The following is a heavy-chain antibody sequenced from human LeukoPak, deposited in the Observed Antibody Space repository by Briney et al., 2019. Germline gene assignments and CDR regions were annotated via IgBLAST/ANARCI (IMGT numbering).Heavy chain of an antibody. D-gene: IGHD3-10*01. CDR3: ARAVGGDGSGSL. Sequence: SETLSLTCTVSGGSISSSSYYWGWIRQPPGKGLEWIGSIYYSGTTYYNPSLKSRVTISVDTSRNQFSLKLSSVTAADTAVYYCARAVGGDGSGSLWGPGTLVTVSS. V-gene: IGHV4-39*07. J-gene: IGHJ4*02. CDR1: GGSISSSSYY. CDR2: IYYSGTT.